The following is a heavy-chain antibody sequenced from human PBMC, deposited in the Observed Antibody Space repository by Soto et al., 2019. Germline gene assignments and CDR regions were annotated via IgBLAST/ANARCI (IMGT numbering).Heavy chain of an antibody. J-gene: IGHJ6*02. Sequence: PGGSLRLSCAASGFTFSSYGMHWVRQAPGKGLEWVAVISYDGSNKYYADSVKGRFTISRDNSKNTLYLQMNSLRAEDTAVYYCAKDGVNSRAYYYYGMDVWGQGTTVTVSS. V-gene: IGHV3-30*18. CDR2: ISYDGSNK. D-gene: IGHD6-13*01. CDR1: GFTFSSYG. CDR3: AKDGVNSRAYYYYGMDV.